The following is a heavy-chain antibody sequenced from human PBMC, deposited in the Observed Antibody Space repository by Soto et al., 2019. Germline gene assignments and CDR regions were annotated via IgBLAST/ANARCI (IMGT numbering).Heavy chain of an antibody. CDR2: ISAYNGNT. J-gene: IGHJ6*02. CDR3: ARGDSTDCSNGVCSFFYNHDMDV. CDR1: GYTFTSYG. D-gene: IGHD2-8*01. Sequence: ASVKVSCKASGYTFTSYGISWVRQAPGQGLEWMGWISAYNGNTNYAQKFQGRVTLTRDTSLNTAYMELSSLRSDDTAIYYCARGDSTDCSNGVCSFFYNHDMDVWGQGTTVTVSS. V-gene: IGHV1-18*01.